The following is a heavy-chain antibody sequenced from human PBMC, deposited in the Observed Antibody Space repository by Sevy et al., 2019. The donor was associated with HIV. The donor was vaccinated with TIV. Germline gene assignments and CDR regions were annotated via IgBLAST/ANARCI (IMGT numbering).Heavy chain of an antibody. CDR2: ISGSGGST. CDR3: AKEFGSRHSSSWWIDY. Sequence: GGSLRLSCAASGFTFSSYAMSWVRQAPWKGLEWVSAISGSGGSTYYADSVKGRFTISRDNSKNTLYLQMNSLRAEDTAVYYCAKEFGSRHSSSWWIDYWGQGTLVTVSS. V-gene: IGHV3-23*01. D-gene: IGHD6-13*01. J-gene: IGHJ4*02. CDR1: GFTFSSYA.